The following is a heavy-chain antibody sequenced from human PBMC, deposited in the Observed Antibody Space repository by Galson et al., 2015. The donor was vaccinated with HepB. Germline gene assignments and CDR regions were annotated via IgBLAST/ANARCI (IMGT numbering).Heavy chain of an antibody. J-gene: IGHJ3*02. CDR2: IKSKTDGGTT. Sequence: SLRLSCAASGFTFSNAWMSWVRQAPGKGLEWVGRIKSKTDGGTTDYAAPVKGRFTISRDDSKNTLYLQMNSLKTEDTAVYYCTTGVEITEWWIQLWRGGYDAFDIWCQGTMVTVSS. D-gene: IGHD5-18*01. CDR3: TTGVEITEWWIQLWRGGYDAFDI. CDR1: GFTFSNAW. V-gene: IGHV3-15*01.